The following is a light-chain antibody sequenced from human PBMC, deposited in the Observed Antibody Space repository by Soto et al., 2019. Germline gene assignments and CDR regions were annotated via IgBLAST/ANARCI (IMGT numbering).Light chain of an antibody. CDR3: SSYTTNITPVV. CDR1: NTDVGGYDR. Sequence: QSALTQPASVSGSPGQSITISCIGTNTDVGGYDRVSWYQHHPGKAPKLLISEVTNRPSGVSNRFSGSKSGNTASLTISGLQAEDEADYYCSSYTTNITPVVFGGGTKLTVL. CDR2: EVT. J-gene: IGLJ2*01. V-gene: IGLV2-14*01.